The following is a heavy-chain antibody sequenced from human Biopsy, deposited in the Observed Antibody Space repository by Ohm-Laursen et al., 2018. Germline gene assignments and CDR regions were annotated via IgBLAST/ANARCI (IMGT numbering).Heavy chain of an antibody. Sequence: SLRLSCSASGFTFSSNWMHWVRQPPGKGLMWVSRINNDGSDTTYADSVTGRFTVPRDNAKNTLYLQMNSLRADDTGVYFCVRDTTVGRVASWGQGTLVTVSS. J-gene: IGHJ4*02. D-gene: IGHD4-23*01. CDR3: VRDTTVGRVAS. CDR2: INNDGSDT. CDR1: GFTFSSNW. V-gene: IGHV3-74*01.